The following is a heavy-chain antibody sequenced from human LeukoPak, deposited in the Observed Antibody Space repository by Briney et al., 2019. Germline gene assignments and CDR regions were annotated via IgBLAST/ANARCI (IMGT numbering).Heavy chain of an antibody. Sequence: ASVKVSCKASGGTFSSYAISWVRQAPGQGLEWMGGIIPIFGTANYAQKFQGRVTITADESTSTAYMELSSLRSEDTAVYYCARGADSSGRHYGMDVWGQGTTVTVSS. J-gene: IGHJ6*02. V-gene: IGHV1-69*13. CDR1: GGTFSSYA. D-gene: IGHD6-19*01. CDR2: IIPIFGTA. CDR3: ARGADSSGRHYGMDV.